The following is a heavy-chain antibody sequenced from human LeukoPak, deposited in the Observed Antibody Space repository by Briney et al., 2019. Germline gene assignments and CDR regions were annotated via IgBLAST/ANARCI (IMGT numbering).Heavy chain of an antibody. J-gene: IGHJ5*02. V-gene: IGHV1-18*01. D-gene: IGHD3-10*01. CDR1: GYTFTSFG. CDR3: ARVRAGLGGGHWFDP. CDR2: IGAYNGKI. Sequence: ASAKVSCNTSGYTFTSFGISWVRQAPGQGLEWMGWIGAYNGKINYAQTFQGRVTMTTDTSTSTAYMELRSLRSDDTAVYYCARVRAGLGGGHWFDPWGQGTLVTVSS.